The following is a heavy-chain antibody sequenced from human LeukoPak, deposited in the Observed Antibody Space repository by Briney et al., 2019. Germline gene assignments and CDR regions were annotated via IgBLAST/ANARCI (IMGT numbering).Heavy chain of an antibody. V-gene: IGHV3-53*05. D-gene: IGHD3-22*01. CDR1: GCTASSSY. CDR2: IYSGGST. CDR3: ATDLIE. Sequence: GGSLRLSCADSGCTASSSYMSWVRQAPGKGLVWVSVIYSGGSTYYADSVKGRFTISRDNSKNTLYLQMNSLRGEDTAVYYCATDLIEWGQGTLVTVSS. J-gene: IGHJ4*02.